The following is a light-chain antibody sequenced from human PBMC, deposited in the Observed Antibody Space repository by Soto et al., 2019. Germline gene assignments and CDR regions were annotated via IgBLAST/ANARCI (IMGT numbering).Light chain of an antibody. CDR2: GAS. Sequence: EIVLTQSPGTLSLSPGERATLSCRASQSVGSNYLVWHQQKPGQALRLLIYGASSRATGIPDRFSGSGSGTDFALTISRLEPEDFAVYYCQQYSGSSSTFGQGTKLEIK. V-gene: IGKV3-20*01. CDR1: QSVGSNY. CDR3: QQYSGSSST. J-gene: IGKJ2*01.